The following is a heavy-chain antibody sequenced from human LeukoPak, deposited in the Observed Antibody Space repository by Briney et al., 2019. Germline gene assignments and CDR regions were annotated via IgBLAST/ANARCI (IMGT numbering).Heavy chain of an antibody. CDR1: GFTFSNYA. J-gene: IGHJ6*03. D-gene: IGHD3-22*01. CDR2: MSGSGGMT. V-gene: IGHV3-23*01. Sequence: PGGSLRLSCEASGFTFSNYAMSWVRQAPGKGLEWVSAMSGSGGMTYSADSVKGRFTISRDNSKNTLYLQMNSLRAEDTAVYYCAKRSGYYDNSANSHYYYMDVWGKGTTVTISS. CDR3: AKRSGYYDNSANSHYYYMDV.